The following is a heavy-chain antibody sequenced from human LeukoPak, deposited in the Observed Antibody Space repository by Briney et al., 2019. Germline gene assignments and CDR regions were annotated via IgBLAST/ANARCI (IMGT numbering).Heavy chain of an antibody. J-gene: IGHJ4*02. D-gene: IGHD4-17*01. CDR3: ASLLTVTTGY. CDR1: GFTFSSYA. V-gene: IGHV3-30*04. CDR2: ISYDGSNK. Sequence: PGRSLRLSCAASGFTFSSYAMHWVRQAPGKGLEWVAVISYDGSNKYYADSVKGRFTISRDNSKNTLYLQMNSLRAEDTAVYYCASLLTVTTGYWGQGTLVTVFS.